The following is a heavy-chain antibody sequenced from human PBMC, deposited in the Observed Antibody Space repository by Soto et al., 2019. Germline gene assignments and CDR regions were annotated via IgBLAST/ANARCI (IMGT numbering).Heavy chain of an antibody. CDR3: ARTFGKLTGVDY. D-gene: IGHD1-1*01. Sequence: TSVPISLTKTVECGTIIGYYWSWIRQSPGKGLEWIGYIYHSGSTNYNPSLKSRVTISLDTSQNQFSLRLSSVTAADTAVYYCARTFGKLTGVDYWGQGTLVTVYS. CDR2: IYHSGST. J-gene: IGHJ4*02. CDR1: CGTIIGYY. V-gene: IGHV4-34*01.